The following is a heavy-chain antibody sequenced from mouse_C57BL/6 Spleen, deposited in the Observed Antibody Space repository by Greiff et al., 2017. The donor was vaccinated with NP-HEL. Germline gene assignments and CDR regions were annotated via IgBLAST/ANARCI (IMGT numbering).Heavy chain of an antibody. CDR2: ISDGGSYT. J-gene: IGHJ4*01. D-gene: IGHD1-1*01. CDR3: ARQPAFPYYVSRDYYAMDY. CDR1: GFTFSSYA. V-gene: IGHV5-4*03. Sequence: EVKLMESGGGLVKPGGSLKLSCAASGFTFSSYAMSWVRQTPEKRLEWVATISDGGSYTYYPDNVKGRFTISRDNAKNNLYLQMSHLKSEDTAMYYWARQPAFPYYVSRDYYAMDYWGQGTSVTVSS.